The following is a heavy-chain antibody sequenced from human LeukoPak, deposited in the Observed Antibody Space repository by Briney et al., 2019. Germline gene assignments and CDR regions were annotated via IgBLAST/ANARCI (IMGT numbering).Heavy chain of an antibody. D-gene: IGHD3-3*01. CDR1: GGSISSYY. Sequence: DPSETLSLTCTVSGGSISSYYWSWIRQPPGKGLEWIGYIYYSGSTNYNPSLKSRVTISVDTSKNQFSLKLSSVTAADTAVYYCARHRRTYYDCWSGYYTDRFYYYGMDVWGQGTTVTVSS. V-gene: IGHV4-59*08. J-gene: IGHJ6*02. CDR3: ARHRRTYYDCWSGYYTDRFYYYGMDV. CDR2: IYYSGST.